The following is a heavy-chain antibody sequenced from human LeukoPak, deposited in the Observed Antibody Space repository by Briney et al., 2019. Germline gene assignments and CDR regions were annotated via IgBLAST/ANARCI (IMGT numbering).Heavy chain of an antibody. CDR1: GFTFSSYW. V-gene: IGHV3-48*04. CDR2: ISSSGSTI. CDR3: AREDVGYLFDY. D-gene: IGHD5-18*01. J-gene: IGHJ4*02. Sequence: GGSLRLSCAASGFTFSSYWMNWVRQAPGKGLEWVSYISSSGSTIYYADSVKGRFTISRDNAKNSLYLQMNSLRAEDTAVYYCAREDVGYLFDYWGQGTLVTVSS.